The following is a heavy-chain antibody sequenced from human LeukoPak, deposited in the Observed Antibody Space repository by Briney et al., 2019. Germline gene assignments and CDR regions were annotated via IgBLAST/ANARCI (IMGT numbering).Heavy chain of an antibody. Sequence: SVKVSCKASGFTFTSSAMQWVRQARGQRLEWIGWIVVGSGNTNYAQKFQERVTVTRDMSTSTAYMELSSLRSEDTAVYYCAADIYCGGDCYSYYFDYWGQGTLVTVSS. J-gene: IGHJ4*02. CDR2: IVVGSGNT. CDR1: GFTFTSSA. V-gene: IGHV1-58*02. CDR3: AADIYCGGDCYSYYFDY. D-gene: IGHD2-21*02.